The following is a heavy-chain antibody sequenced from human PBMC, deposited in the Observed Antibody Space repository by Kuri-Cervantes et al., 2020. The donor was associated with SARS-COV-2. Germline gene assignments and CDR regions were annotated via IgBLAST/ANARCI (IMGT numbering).Heavy chain of an antibody. CDR3: ARSSLIAAAGADWFDP. V-gene: IGHV4-59*01. D-gene: IGHD6-13*01. J-gene: IGHJ5*02. CDR2: IYYSGST. Sequence: SETLSLSCTVSGGSISSYYWSWIRQPPGKGLEWIGYIYYSGSTNYNPSLKSRVTISVDTSKNQFSLKLSSVTAADTAVYYCARSSLIAAAGADWFDPWGQGTLVTVSS. CDR1: GGSISSYY.